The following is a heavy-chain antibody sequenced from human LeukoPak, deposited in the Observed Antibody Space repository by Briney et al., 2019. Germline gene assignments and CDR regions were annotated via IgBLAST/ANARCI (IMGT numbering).Heavy chain of an antibody. CDR3: ARHLSGSSWFDP. V-gene: IGHV4-30-4*08. CDR1: GDSITSGDYY. CDR2: MHYTGNT. J-gene: IGHJ5*02. D-gene: IGHD1-26*01. Sequence: PSETLSLTCTVSGDSITSGDYYWTWIRQPPGKGLEWVAYMHYTGNTYYNSSLKSRLTISVDTYKNQFSLRLSFVTAADTAMYYCARHLSGSSWFDPWGQGTLVTVSS.